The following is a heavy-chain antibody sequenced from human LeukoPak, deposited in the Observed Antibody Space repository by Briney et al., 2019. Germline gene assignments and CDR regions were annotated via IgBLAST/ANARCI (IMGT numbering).Heavy chain of an antibody. CDR1: GFTFSSYA. CDR3: AKNQWDLLLGFRPIDY. Sequence: GGSLGLSCAASGFTFSSYAMSWVRQAPGKGLEWVSAISGSGGSIYYADSVKGRFTISRDNSKNTLYLQMNSLRAEDTAVYYCAKNQWDLLLGFRPIDYWGQGTLVTVS. D-gene: IGHD1-26*01. J-gene: IGHJ4*02. V-gene: IGHV3-23*01. CDR2: ISGSGGSI.